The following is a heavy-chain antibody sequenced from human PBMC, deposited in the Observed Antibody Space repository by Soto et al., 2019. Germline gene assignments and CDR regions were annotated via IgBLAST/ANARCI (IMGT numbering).Heavy chain of an antibody. CDR2: INAGNGNT. D-gene: IGHD6-19*01. V-gene: IGHV1-3*01. CDR3: ARASSSPPPSSGWYSISWYFDL. J-gene: IGHJ2*01. CDR1: GYTFTSYA. Sequence: QVQLVQSGAEVKKPGASVKVSCKASGYTFTSYAMHWVRQAPGQRLEWMGWINAGNGNTKYSQKFQVRVTITRDTAASTAYMELLSLRAEDTAVYYCARASSSPPPSSGWYSISWYFDLWGRGTLVTVSS.